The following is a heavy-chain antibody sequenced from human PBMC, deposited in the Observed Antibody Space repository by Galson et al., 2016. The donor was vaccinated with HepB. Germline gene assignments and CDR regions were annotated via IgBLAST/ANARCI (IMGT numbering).Heavy chain of an antibody. V-gene: IGHV1-24*01. Sequence: SVKVSCKVSGYSLTELSIHWVRQAPGKGPEWMGGFDPEDVQISYAQKFQGRVIMTEDTSTDTAYMELSSLRAEDTAVYYCASAPIGVVVDNAFEVWGQGTMVTVSS. CDR3: ASAPIGVVVDNAFEV. D-gene: IGHD2-15*01. CDR1: GYSLTELS. CDR2: FDPEDVQI. J-gene: IGHJ3*01.